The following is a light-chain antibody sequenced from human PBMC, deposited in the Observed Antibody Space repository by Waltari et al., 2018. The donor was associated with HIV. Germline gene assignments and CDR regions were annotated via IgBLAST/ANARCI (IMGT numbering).Light chain of an antibody. V-gene: IGLV2-23*01. CDR2: EGI. J-gene: IGLJ3*02. CDR1: SSAVGSYNL. Sequence: QSALTQPASVSGSPGPSITISCPGSSSAVGSYNLVSWYQQHPGKAPKLMIYEGIKRPSGVSNRFSGSKSGNTASLTISGLQAEDEADYYCCSYAGSSNWVFGGGTKLTVL. CDR3: CSYAGSSNWV.